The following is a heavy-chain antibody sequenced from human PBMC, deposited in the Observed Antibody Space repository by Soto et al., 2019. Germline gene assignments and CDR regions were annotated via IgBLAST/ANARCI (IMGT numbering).Heavy chain of an antibody. V-gene: IGHV1-24*01. J-gene: IGHJ6*02. D-gene: IGHD3-9*01. CDR1: GYTLTELS. CDR3: ETVRYRPYYYYYYGTDV. Sequence: ASVKVSCKVSGYTLTELSMHWVRQAPGKGLEWMGGFDPEDGETIYAQKFQGRVTMTEDTSTDTAYMELSSLRSEDTAVYYCETVRYRPYYYYYYGTDVWGQGTAVTVSS. CDR2: FDPEDGET.